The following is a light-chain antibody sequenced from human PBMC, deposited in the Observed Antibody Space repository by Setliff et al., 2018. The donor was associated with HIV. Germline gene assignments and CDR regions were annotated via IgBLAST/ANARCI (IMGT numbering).Light chain of an antibody. J-gene: IGLJ1*01. CDR2: DVT. CDR3: NSYSTSSTPLYV. CDR1: SSDLPDYIF. V-gene: IGLV2-14*03. Sequence: QSALAQPPSASGSPGQSVTISCTGASSDLPDYIFVSWSQQHPGKAPKLMIYDVTTRPSGVSSRFSGPKSGNAASLTISGLQAEDEADYYCNSYSTSSTPLYVFGTGTKVTVL.